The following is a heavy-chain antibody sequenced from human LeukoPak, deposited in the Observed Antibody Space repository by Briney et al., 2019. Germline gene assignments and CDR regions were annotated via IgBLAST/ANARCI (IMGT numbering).Heavy chain of an antibody. J-gene: IGHJ4*02. Sequence: ASVKVSCKASGGTFSSYGISWVRQAPGQGLEWMGGNIPIFDTANYAQKFQGRVTITADESTSTGYMKLSSLRSEDTAMYYCASFSARGIAAAGHFDYWGQGTLVTVSS. V-gene: IGHV1-69*13. CDR2: NIPIFDTA. CDR3: ASFSARGIAAAGHFDY. CDR1: GGTFSSYG. D-gene: IGHD6-13*01.